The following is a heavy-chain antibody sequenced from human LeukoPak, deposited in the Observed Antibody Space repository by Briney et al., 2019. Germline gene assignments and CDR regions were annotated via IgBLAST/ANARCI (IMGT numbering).Heavy chain of an antibody. J-gene: IGHJ4*02. D-gene: IGHD3-9*01. CDR1: GGSFSGYY. CDR2: INHSGST. Sequence: PSETLSLTCAVYGGSFSGYYWSWIRQPPGKGLEWIGEINHSGSTHYNPSLKSRVTIPVDTSKNQFSLKLSSVTAADTAVYYCARVRYSDVLTGYYGDGYFDYWGQGTLVTVSS. CDR3: ARVRYSDVLTGYYGDGYFDY. V-gene: IGHV4-34*01.